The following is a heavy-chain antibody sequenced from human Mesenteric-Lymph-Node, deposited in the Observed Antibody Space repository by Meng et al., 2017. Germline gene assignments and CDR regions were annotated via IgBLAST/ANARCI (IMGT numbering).Heavy chain of an antibody. V-gene: IGHV4-39*01. CDR1: GGSISSIGYY. CDR3: ARRRGGSGRDC. D-gene: IGHD3-10*01. Sequence: QLQGARAGLVDSSGPSSATCTVSGGSISSIGYYWAWVRQPPGKGLEWIGAIYHSGSTSYNPSLQSRVTMFVDTSKNQFSLMLTSVTATDTAVYYCARRRGGSGRDCWGQGTLVTVSS. J-gene: IGHJ4*02. CDR2: IYHSGST.